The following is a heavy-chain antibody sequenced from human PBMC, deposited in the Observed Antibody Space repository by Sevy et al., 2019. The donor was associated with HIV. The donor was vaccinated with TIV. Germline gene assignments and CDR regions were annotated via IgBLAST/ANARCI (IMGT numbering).Heavy chain of an antibody. CDR2: ISPYTGNT. CDR1: GYTFNIYG. V-gene: IGHV1-18*01. Sequence: ASVKVSCKATGYTFNIYGISWVRQAPGQGLEWMGWISPYTGNTNYAQKLQGRVTVTTDTSTSTAYMDLRSLRSDDTAVYYCARDRQEGYFDYWGQGTLVTVSS. CDR3: ARDRQEGYFDY. J-gene: IGHJ4*02.